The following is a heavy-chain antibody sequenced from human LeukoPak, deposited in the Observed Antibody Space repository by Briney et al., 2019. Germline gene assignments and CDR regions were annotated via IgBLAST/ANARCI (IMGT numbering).Heavy chain of an antibody. Sequence: PGGSLRLSCATSGSTCRNYWMHWVRQAPGKGLVWVSHINGDGSSPGYGDSVKGRFSISRDNTKNTLYLQMNSLSAEDTAVYYCGRGGVYSSVDAWGQGSLVTVSS. V-gene: IGHV3-74*01. D-gene: IGHD2-8*02. CDR2: INGDGSSP. CDR1: GSTCRNYW. CDR3: GRGGVYSSVDA. J-gene: IGHJ4*02.